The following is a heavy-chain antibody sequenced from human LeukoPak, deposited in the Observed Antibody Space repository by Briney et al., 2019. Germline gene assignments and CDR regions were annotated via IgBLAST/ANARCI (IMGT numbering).Heavy chain of an antibody. J-gene: IGHJ4*02. D-gene: IGHD5-12*01. V-gene: IGHV3-30*18. CDR2: ISYDGSNK. CDR1: GFTFSSYG. Sequence: GGSLRLSCAASGFTFSSYGMHWVRQAPGKGLEWVTVISYDGSNKYYADSVKGRFTISRDNSKNTLYLQMNSLRAEDTAVYYCAKAPIADIVATIFDYWGQGTLVTVSS. CDR3: AKAPIADIVATIFDY.